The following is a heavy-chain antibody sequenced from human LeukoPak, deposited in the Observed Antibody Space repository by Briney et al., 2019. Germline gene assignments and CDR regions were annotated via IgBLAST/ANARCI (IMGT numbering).Heavy chain of an antibody. J-gene: IGHJ6*02. CDR3: ARDLTTLEHLGYYYGMDV. D-gene: IGHD2-15*01. CDR2: IKQDGSEK. V-gene: IGHV3-7*01. CDR1: GFTFSSYG. Sequence: PGGSLRLSCAASGFTFSSYGMNWVRQAPGKGLEWVANIKQDGSEKYYVDSVKGRFTISRDNAENSLYLQMNSLRDRDTAVYYCARDLTTLEHLGYYYGMDVWGQGTTVTVSS.